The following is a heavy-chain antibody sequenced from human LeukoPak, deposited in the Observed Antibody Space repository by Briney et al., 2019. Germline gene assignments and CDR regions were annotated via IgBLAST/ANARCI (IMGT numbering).Heavy chain of an antibody. CDR1: GGSISSYY. V-gene: IGHV4-4*07. Sequence: SETLSLTCTVSGGSISSYYWSWIRQPAGKGLEWIGRIYASGSTSYNPSLRSRVSMSLETSKDQFSLKLSSVTAADTAVYYCASSYGGAIYYWGQGTLVTVSS. CDR2: IYASGST. D-gene: IGHD3-10*01. J-gene: IGHJ4*02. CDR3: ASSYGGAIYY.